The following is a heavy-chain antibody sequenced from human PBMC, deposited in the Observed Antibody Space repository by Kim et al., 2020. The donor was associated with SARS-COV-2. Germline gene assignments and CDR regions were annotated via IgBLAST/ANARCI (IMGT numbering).Heavy chain of an antibody. Sequence: GESLKISCKGSGYSFTSYWIGWVRQMPGKGLEWMGIIYPGDSDTRYSPSFQGQVTISADKSISTAYLQWSSLKASDTAMYYCARKDDSTPIYEAGHFDYWGQGTLVTVSS. D-gene: IGHD3-22*01. CDR2: IYPGDSDT. CDR3: ARKDDSTPIYEAGHFDY. V-gene: IGHV5-51*01. CDR1: GYSFTSYW. J-gene: IGHJ4*02.